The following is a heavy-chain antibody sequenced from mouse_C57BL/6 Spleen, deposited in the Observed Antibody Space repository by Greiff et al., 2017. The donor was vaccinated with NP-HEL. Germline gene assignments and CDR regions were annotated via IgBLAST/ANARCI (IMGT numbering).Heavy chain of an antibody. CDR1: GYSITSGYS. D-gene: IGHD1-1*02. Sequence: EVQLQESGPGLVKPSQSLSLTCSVTGYSITSGYSWNWIRQFPGTKLDWMGYISYDGSNNYNPALNNRISITRDTSKNQFFLKLNSVTTEDTATYYCARCTTVVATRASWGQGASVTVSS. V-gene: IGHV3-6*01. CDR3: ARCTTVVATRAS. J-gene: IGHJ4*01. CDR2: ISYDGSN.